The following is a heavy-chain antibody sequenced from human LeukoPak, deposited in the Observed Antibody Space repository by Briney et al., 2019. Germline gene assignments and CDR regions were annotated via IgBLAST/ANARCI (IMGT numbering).Heavy chain of an antibody. CDR3: ARRQWGWYQYYFDY. D-gene: IGHD6-19*01. CDR1: GGSISSYY. CDR2: INHSGST. J-gene: IGHJ4*02. V-gene: IGHV4-34*01. Sequence: SETLSLTCTVSGGSISSYYWSWIRQPPGKGLEWIGEINHSGSTNYNPSLKSRVTISVDTSKNQFSLKLSSVTAADTAVYYCARRQWGWYQYYFDYWGQGTLVTVSS.